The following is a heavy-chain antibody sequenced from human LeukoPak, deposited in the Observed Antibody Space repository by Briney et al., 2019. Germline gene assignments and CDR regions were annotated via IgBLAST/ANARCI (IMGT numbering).Heavy chain of an antibody. CDR1: GYTFTGYY. D-gene: IGHD2-15*01. CDR2: INPNSGGT. Sequence: ASVKVSCKASGYTFTGYYMHWVRQAPGQGLEWMGWINPNSGGTNYAQKFQGRVTMTRDTSISTAYMELSRLRSDDTAVYYCARGGPIVVVAANFDYWAREPWSPSPQ. V-gene: IGHV1-2*02. J-gene: IGHJ4*02. CDR3: ARGGPIVVVAANFDY.